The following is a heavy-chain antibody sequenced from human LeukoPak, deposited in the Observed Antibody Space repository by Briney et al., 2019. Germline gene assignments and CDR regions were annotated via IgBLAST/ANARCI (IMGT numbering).Heavy chain of an antibody. V-gene: IGHV3-21*01. D-gene: IGHD3-3*01. Sequence: PGGSLRLSCVASGFTFSSDAMHWVRQTPGKGLEWVSSISSSSSYIYYADSVKGRFTISRDNAKNSLYLQMNSLRAEDTAVYYCASAGGATIFGVVIILDAFDIWGQGTMVTVSS. CDR2: ISSSSSYI. CDR1: GFTFSSDA. CDR3: ASAGGATIFGVVIILDAFDI. J-gene: IGHJ3*02.